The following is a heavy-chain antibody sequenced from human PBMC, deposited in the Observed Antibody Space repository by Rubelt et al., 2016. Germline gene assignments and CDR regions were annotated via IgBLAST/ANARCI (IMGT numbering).Heavy chain of an antibody. CDR2: ISYDGSNK. Sequence: GKGLEWVAVISYDGSNKYYADSVKGRFTISRDNSKNTLYLQMNSLRAEDTAVYYCARATGGNSIKYFQNWGQGTLVTVSS. CDR3: ARATGGNSIKYFQN. J-gene: IGHJ1*01. V-gene: IGHV3-30*04. D-gene: IGHD4-23*01.